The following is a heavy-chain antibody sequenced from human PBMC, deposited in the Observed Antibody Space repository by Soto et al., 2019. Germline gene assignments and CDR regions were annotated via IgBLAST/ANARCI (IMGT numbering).Heavy chain of an antibody. J-gene: IGHJ4*02. CDR1: GYTFTSYG. V-gene: IGHV1-18*01. CDR3: ARDLSGYDSSGRPFDY. CDR2: ISAYNGNT. D-gene: IGHD3-22*01. Sequence: GASVKVSCKASGYTFTSYGISWVLQAPGQGLEWMGWISAYNGNTNYAQKLQGRVTMTTDTSTSTAYMELRSLRSDDTAVYYCARDLSGYDSSGRPFDYWGQGTLVTVSS.